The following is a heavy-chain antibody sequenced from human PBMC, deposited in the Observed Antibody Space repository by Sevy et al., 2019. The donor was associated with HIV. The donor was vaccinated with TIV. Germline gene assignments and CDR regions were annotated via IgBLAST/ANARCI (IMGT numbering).Heavy chain of an antibody. CDR1: GFTFGDYG. CDR2: VSSKPYGGTT. J-gene: IGHJ6*02. Sequence: GGSLRLSCTTSGFTFGDYGMSWFRRAPGKGLEWIGFVSSKPYGGTTEYAASVKGRFTISRDDSKSIASLQMSSLKTEDTAVYYCSRVPPPRLCSSASCYEGDYYYGMDVWGQGTTVTVSS. D-gene: IGHD2-2*01. CDR3: SRVPPPRLCSSASCYEGDYYYGMDV. V-gene: IGHV3-49*03.